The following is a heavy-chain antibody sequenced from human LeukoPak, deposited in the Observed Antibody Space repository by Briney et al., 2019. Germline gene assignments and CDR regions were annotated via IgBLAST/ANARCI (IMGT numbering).Heavy chain of an antibody. V-gene: IGHV3-73*01. CDR2: IRTKGNSFAT. J-gene: IGHJ4*02. Sequence: GGSLRLSCAASGFTFSGSAMHWVRQASGKGLEWVGRIRTKGNSFATSYAASVKGRFTISRDDSKNTAYLQMNSLKTEDTAVYYCTRGGFDYWGQGTLVTVSS. CDR3: TRGGFDY. D-gene: IGHD3-16*01. CDR1: GFTFSGSA.